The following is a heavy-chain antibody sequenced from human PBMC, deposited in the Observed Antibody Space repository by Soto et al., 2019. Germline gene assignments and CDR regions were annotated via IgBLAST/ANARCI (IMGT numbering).Heavy chain of an antibody. CDR2: IYFSGST. V-gene: IGHV4-61*08. CDR3: ARDSRNWNDAVYAFDI. J-gene: IGHJ3*02. Sequence: PSETLSLTCNVPGGPINSPDYYWSWIRQSPGKGLEWIGYIYFSGSTNYNPSLRSRVTISLDTSKNQFSLKLRSVTAADTAVYYCARDSRNWNDAVYAFDIWGQGTMVTVSS. CDR1: GGPINSPDYY. D-gene: IGHD1-1*01.